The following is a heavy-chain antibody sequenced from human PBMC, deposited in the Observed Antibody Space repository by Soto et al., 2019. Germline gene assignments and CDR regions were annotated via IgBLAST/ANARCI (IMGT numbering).Heavy chain of an antibody. CDR2: ISYDGSNK. CDR1: GFTFSSYA. V-gene: IGHV3-30-3*01. D-gene: IGHD6-13*01. J-gene: IGHJ4*02. Sequence: QVQLVESGGGVVQPGRSLRLSCAASGFTFSSYAMHWVRQAPGKGLEWVAVISYDGSNKYYADSVKGRLTISRDNSKNTLYLQMNSLRAEDTAVYYCARSIAAAGDYWGQGTLVTVSS. CDR3: ARSIAAAGDY.